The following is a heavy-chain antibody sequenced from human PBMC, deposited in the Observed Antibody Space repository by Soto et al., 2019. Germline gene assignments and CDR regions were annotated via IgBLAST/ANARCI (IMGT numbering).Heavy chain of an antibody. Sequence: SLRVRRGAVGCTSSDYGGSRVLQAQRKGLGWVSAISGSGGSTYDADSVEGRFTISRDNSKNRLYMKMFSQRAEDTGVYSCVSEVYEDIGVVPAVSDYWGKGTPVPV. CDR1: GCTSSDYG. J-gene: IGHJ4*02. D-gene: IGHD2-2*01. CDR2: ISGSGGST. CDR3: VSEVYEDIGVVPAVSDY. V-gene: IGHV3-23*01.